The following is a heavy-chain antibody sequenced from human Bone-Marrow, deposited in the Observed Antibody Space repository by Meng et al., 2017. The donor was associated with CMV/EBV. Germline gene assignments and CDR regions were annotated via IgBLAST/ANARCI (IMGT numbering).Heavy chain of an antibody. CDR3: ARDFMAARPGWFDP. V-gene: IGHV1-18*01. J-gene: IGHJ5*02. D-gene: IGHD6-6*01. CDR1: GYTFNTYG. CDR2: ISVYNGDT. Sequence: QVQLVQSEAEVKKPGASVKVSCRASGYTFNTYGINWVRQAPGQGLEWMGWISVYNGDTNYAQKVRGRVTMTTDTSTTTAYMELRSLRPDDTAVYYCARDFMAARPGWFDPWGQGTLVTVSS.